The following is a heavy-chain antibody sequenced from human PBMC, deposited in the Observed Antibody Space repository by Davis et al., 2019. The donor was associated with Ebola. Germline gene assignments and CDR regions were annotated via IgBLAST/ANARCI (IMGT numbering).Heavy chain of an antibody. J-gene: IGHJ4*02. CDR3: VRVSTSPVGYFDY. Sequence: MPSETLSLTCTVSGGSVSSDGSCWTWIRQSPGMRLDWIGYTTYSGSANYNPSLANRVTISVDTSKNHFSLKLNSVTAADTAVYYCVRVSTSPVGYFDYWGQGTQVTVSS. CDR2: TTYSGSA. V-gene: IGHV4-61*03. CDR1: GGSVSSDGSC.